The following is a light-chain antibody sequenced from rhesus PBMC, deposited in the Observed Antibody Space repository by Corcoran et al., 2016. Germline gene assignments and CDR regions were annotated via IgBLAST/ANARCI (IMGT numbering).Light chain of an antibody. CDR3: LQHNSYPRT. CDR1: QGISSY. J-gene: IGKJ1*01. Sequence: DIQMTQSPSSLSASVGDTVTITCRASQGISSYLNWFQQKPGKAPKLLIYDVSNLESGVPSRFSGRGSGTCFTLPSSSLQPEDFAAYYCLQHNSYPRTFGQGTKVEIK. V-gene: IGKV1-28*03. CDR2: DVS.